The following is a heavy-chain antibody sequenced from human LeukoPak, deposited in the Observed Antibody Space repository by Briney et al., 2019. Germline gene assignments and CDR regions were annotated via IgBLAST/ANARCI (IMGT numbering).Heavy chain of an antibody. CDR3: ARDGGLDQLPENFQH. J-gene: IGHJ1*01. CDR1: GGTFNRHA. Sequence: SVKVSCKASGGTFNRHAFSWVRQVPGQGLEWVGGIIPISDKADYAQKFQGRVTITTDESTTTVYMELTSLRWEDTAVYYCARDGGLDQLPENFQHWGQGTLVTVSP. V-gene: IGHV1-69*05. D-gene: IGHD2-2*01. CDR2: IIPISDKA.